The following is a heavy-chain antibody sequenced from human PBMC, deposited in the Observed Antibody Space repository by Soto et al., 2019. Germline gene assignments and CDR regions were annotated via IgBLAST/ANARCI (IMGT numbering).Heavy chain of an antibody. J-gene: IGHJ6*02. CDR1: GFIFSDYY. D-gene: IGHD3-3*01. CDR2: SSNRDRST. Sequence: QVQLVESGGGWVKPGGSLRLSCAASGFIFSDYYMTWIRQAPGKGLEWLSCSSNRDRSTYYADSVKDRFVVSKDNAKNLVYLQMNSLRAEDTAVYFCARAWKIEKFGVISMSKGLDVWGQGTTVTVSS. V-gene: IGHV3-11*01. CDR3: ARAWKIEKFGVISMSKGLDV.